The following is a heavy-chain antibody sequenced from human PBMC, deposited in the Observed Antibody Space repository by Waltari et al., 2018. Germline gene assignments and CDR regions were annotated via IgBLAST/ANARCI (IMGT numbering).Heavy chain of an antibody. CDR3: ARGGYSYGFDY. Sequence: QVQLQESGPGLVKPSETLSLTCTVSGGSISSYYWIWIRQPPGKGLEWIGYIYYSGSTNYNPSLKSRVTISVDTSKNQFSLKLSSVTAADTAVYYCARGGYSYGFDYWGQGTLVTVSS. V-gene: IGHV4-59*01. J-gene: IGHJ4*02. CDR2: IYYSGST. D-gene: IGHD5-18*01. CDR1: GGSISSYY.